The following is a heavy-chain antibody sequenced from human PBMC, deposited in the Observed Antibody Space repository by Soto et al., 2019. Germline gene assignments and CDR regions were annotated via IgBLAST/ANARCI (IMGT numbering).Heavy chain of an antibody. CDR3: ARVVAVAGLYNYHGLDV. J-gene: IGHJ6*02. V-gene: IGHV1-69*13. CDR1: GGTFSNYA. CDR2: IVPIFGTT. Sequence: SVKVSCKVSGGTFSNYAIDWVRLAPGHGLEWMGGIVPIFGTTYYTQKFQGRATIIADDSTTTAYLEMSSLRSEDTAIYYCARVVAVAGLYNYHGLDVWGQGTAVTVSS. D-gene: IGHD6-19*01.